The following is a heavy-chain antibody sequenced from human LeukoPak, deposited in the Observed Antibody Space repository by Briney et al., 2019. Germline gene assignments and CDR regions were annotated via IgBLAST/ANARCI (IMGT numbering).Heavy chain of an antibody. J-gene: IGHJ4*02. CDR3: ARGLLWFGEFDY. CDR2: INPNSGGT. V-gene: IGHV1-2*02. Sequence: ASVKVSCKASGYTFTGYYMHWVRQAPGQGLEWMGWINPNSGGTNYAQKFQGRVTMSRDTSISTAYMELSRLRSDDTAVYYCARGLLWFGEFDYWGQGTLVTVSS. D-gene: IGHD3-10*01. CDR1: GYTFTGYY.